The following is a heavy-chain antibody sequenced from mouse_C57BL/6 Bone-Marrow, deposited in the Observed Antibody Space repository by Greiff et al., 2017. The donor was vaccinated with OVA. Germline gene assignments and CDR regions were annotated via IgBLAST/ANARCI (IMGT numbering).Heavy chain of an antibody. CDR2: IYPRDGST. V-gene: IGHV1-78*01. CDR3: ARCYYGSKDYYAMDY. CDR1: GYTFTDHT. D-gene: IGHD1-1*01. J-gene: IGHJ4*01. Sequence: QVQLQQSDAELVKPGASVKISCKVSGYTFTDHTIHWMKQRPEQGLEWIGYIYPRDGSTKYNEKFKGKATLTADKSSSTAYMQLNSLTSEDSAVYFCARCYYGSKDYYAMDYWGQGTSVTVSS.